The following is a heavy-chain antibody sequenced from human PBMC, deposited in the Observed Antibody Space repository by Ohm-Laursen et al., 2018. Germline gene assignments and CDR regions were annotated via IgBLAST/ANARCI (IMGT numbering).Heavy chain of an antibody. J-gene: IGHJ4*02. CDR3: ARAHYDFTMAY. D-gene: IGHD3-3*01. CDR2: ISSSGAPI. CDR1: GFALSDYS. V-gene: IGHV3-48*01. Sequence: SLRLSCAASGFALSDYSMNWVRQAPGKGLEWVSFISSSGAPIYYADSVKGRFTISRDNAKNSLYLQMNSLRAEDTAVYYCARAHYDFTMAYWGQGTLVTVSS.